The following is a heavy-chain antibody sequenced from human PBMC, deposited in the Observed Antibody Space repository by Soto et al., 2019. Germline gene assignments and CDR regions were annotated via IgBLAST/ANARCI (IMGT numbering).Heavy chain of an antibody. J-gene: IGHJ6*02. D-gene: IGHD3-22*01. CDR2: IKSKTDGGTT. CDR1: GFTFSNAW. Sequence: GGSLRLSCAASGFTFSNAWMNWVRQAPGKGLEWVGRIKSKTDGGTTDYAAPVKGRFTISRDDSKNTLYLQMNSLKTEDTAVYYCTTDRITMIVVVTTPLYYYYGMDVWGQGTTVTVSS. CDR3: TTDRITMIVVVTTPLYYYYGMDV. V-gene: IGHV3-15*07.